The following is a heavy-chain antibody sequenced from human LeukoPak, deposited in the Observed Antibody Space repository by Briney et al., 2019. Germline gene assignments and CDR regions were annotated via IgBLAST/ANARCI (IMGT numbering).Heavy chain of an antibody. CDR3: SGHVDIVVPFEY. J-gene: IGHJ4*02. V-gene: IGHV4-59*11. CDR2: IYYSGST. CDR1: GGSISSHY. D-gene: IGHD5-12*01. Sequence: SETLSLTCTVSGGSISSHYWSWIRQPPGEGLEWIGYIYYSGSTNYNPSLKSRVTISLDTSKNHFSLKLSSVSAADTAVYYCSGHVDIVVPFEYWGQGTQVTASS.